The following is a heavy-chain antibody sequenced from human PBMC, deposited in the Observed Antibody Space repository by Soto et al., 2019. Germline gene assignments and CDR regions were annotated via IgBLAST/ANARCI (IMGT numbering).Heavy chain of an antibody. CDR2: IHYNGNT. D-gene: IGHD5-12*01. V-gene: IGHV4-59*01. CDR1: RDSISAYS. J-gene: IGHJ4*02. Sequence: PSDTLSLTCTVSRDSISAYSWSWVLQPPGKGLEWIGNIHYNGNTKYNPSLKSRVTMSVDTSKNQFSLKLISVTAADTAKYFCAREGNLGRWLQTLDFWGKGTLVP. CDR3: AREGNLGRWLQTLDF.